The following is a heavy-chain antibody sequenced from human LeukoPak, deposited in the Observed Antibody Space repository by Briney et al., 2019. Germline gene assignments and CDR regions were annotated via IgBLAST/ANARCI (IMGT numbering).Heavy chain of an antibody. CDR3: ARVPMNYYYYMDV. CDR2: INHSGST. V-gene: IGHV4-34*01. J-gene: IGHJ6*03. Sequence: SETLSLTCAVYGGSFSGYYWSWIRQPPGMGLEWIGEINHSGSTNYNPSLNSRVTISVDRSQKQFTLKVSSVTAADTAVYYCARVPMNYYYYMDVWGKGTTVTVSS. CDR1: GGSFSGYY.